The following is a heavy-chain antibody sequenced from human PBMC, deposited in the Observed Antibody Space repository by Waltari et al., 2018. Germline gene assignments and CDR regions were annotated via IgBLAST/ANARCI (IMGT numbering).Heavy chain of an antibody. D-gene: IGHD3-16*01. CDR3: ARHSFNYYDGMDV. Sequence: QVQLQESGPGLVKPSETLSLTCTVSGGSISSYYWSWIRQPPGKGLEGIGYIYYSGSTNHNPSLKSRVTISVDTSKNQFSLKLSSVTAADTAVYYCARHSFNYYDGMDVWGQGTTVTVSS. V-gene: IGHV4-59*08. J-gene: IGHJ6*02. CDR2: IYYSGST. CDR1: GGSISSYY.